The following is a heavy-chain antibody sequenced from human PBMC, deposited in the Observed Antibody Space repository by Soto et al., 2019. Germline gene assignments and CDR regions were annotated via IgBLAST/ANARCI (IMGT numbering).Heavy chain of an antibody. CDR3: ARDRGVHSASRIGPNDYYGMDV. J-gene: IGHJ6*02. CDR1: GFTFSSYA. D-gene: IGHD1-26*01. Sequence: HPGGSLRLSCAASGFTFSSYAMHWVRQAPGKGLEWVAVISYDGSNKYYADSVKGRFTISRDNSKNTLYLQMNSLRAEDTAVYYCARDRGVHSASRIGPNDYYGMDVWGQGTTVTVSS. V-gene: IGHV3-30-3*01. CDR2: ISYDGSNK.